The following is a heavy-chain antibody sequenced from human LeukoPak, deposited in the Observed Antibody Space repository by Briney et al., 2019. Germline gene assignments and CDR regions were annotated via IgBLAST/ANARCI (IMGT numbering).Heavy chain of an antibody. CDR3: ARWEYSSGWYRGGFDI. CDR1: GGSISSYY. J-gene: IGHJ3*02. CDR2: IYTSGST. D-gene: IGHD6-19*01. V-gene: IGHV4-4*07. Sequence: SETLSLTCTVSGGSISSYYWSWIRQPAGKGLEWIGRIYTSGSTNYNPSLKSRVTMSVDTSKNQFSLKLSSVTAADTAVYYCARWEYSSGWYRGGFDIWGQGTMVTVSS.